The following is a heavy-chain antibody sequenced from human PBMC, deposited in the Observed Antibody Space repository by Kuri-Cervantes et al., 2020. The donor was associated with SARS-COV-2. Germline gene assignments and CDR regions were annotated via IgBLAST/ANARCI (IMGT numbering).Heavy chain of an antibody. D-gene: IGHD4-17*01. CDR2: ISYDGSNK. CDR3: AKLNQAEHDYGDFYYYYGMDV. Sequence: GGSLRLSCAASGSTFSSYAMHWVRQAPGKGLEWVAVISYDGSNKYYADSVKGRFTISRDNSKNTLYLQMNSLRAEDTAVYYCAKLNQAEHDYGDFYYYYGMDVWGQGTTVTVSS. V-gene: IGHV3-30*01. CDR1: GSTFSSYA. J-gene: IGHJ6*02.